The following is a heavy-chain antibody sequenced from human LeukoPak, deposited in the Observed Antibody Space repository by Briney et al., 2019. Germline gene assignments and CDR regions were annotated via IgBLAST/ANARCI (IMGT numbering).Heavy chain of an antibody. Sequence: GGSLRLSCAASGFTFSSYAMHWVRQAPGKGLEWVAVISYDGSNKYYADSVKGRFTISRDNSKNTLYLQMNSLRAEDTAVYYCARETYYDFWSGYLATRSDPYYFDYWGQGTLVTVSS. CDR2: ISYDGSNK. V-gene: IGHV3-30*04. CDR1: GFTFSSYA. CDR3: ARETYYDFWSGYLATRSDPYYFDY. D-gene: IGHD3-3*01. J-gene: IGHJ4*02.